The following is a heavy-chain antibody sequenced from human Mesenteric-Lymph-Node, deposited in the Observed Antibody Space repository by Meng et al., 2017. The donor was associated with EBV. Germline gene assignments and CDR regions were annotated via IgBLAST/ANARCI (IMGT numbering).Heavy chain of an antibody. J-gene: IGHJ4*02. V-gene: IGHV1-2*06. Sequence: QVQLVQYGDEVKTPGASVKVSCKASGYTFTDYYMQWVRQAPGQGLEWMGRINPSSGGTNYAQKCQGMVTMTRDTSISTAYIELNSLRSDDTAVYYCASPGYSYGLDYWGQGTLVTVSS. D-gene: IGHD5-18*01. CDR3: ASPGYSYGLDY. CDR2: INPSSGGT. CDR1: GYTFTDYY.